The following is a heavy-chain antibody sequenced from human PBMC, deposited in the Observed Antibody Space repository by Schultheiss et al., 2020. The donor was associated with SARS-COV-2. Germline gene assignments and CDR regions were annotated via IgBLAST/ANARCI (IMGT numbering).Heavy chain of an antibody. Sequence: SETLSLTCAVSGGSISSGSYYWSWIRQPAGKGLEWIGYIYYSGSTNYNPSLKSRVTISVDTSKNQFSLKLSSVTAADTAVYYCARAVLDYYDSSGYYYFDYWGQGTLVTVSS. CDR1: GGSISSGSYY. CDR2: IYYSGST. CDR3: ARAVLDYYDSSGYYYFDY. V-gene: IGHV4-61*10. J-gene: IGHJ4*02. D-gene: IGHD3-22*01.